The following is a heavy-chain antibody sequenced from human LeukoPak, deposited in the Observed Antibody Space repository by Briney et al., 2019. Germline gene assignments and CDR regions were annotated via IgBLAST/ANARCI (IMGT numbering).Heavy chain of an antibody. CDR3: ARVVSTYYYYYYMDV. CDR2: ISAYNGNT. CDR1: GYTFTSYG. D-gene: IGHD5/OR15-5a*01. J-gene: IGHJ6*03. V-gene: IGHV1-18*01. Sequence: ASVKVSCKASGYTFTSYGISWVRQAPGQGLEWMGWISAYNGNTNYAQKLQGRVTMTTDTSTSTAYMELRSLRSDDTAVYYCARVVSTYYYYYYMDVWGKGTTVTVSS.